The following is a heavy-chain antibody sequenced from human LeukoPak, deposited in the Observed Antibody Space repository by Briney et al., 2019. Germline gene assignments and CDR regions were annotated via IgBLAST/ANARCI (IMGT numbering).Heavy chain of an antibody. CDR3: AILTAGWFEDF. D-gene: IGHD2-21*02. Sequence: PGGSLRLSCAASGFTLTTHSMTRVRQAPGKGLEWVSAIRASDSNTFYADSVKGRFTISRDSSKNTLYLQMNDLRDEDTAVYYRAILTAGWFEDFWGQGTLVTVSS. V-gene: IGHV3-23*01. CDR2: IRASDSNT. CDR1: GFTLTTHS. J-gene: IGHJ4*02.